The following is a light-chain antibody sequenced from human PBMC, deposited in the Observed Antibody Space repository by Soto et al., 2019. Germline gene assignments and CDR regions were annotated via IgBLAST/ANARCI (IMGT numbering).Light chain of an antibody. J-gene: IGKJ1*01. CDR2: GAS. Sequence: EVVLTQSPATLSVSPGERATLSCRASESVRTSLAWYQQKPGRSPSLLIFGASTRATGLPARFSGSGSGEEFTLTINNLQSEDFATYYCQQSYSTPRTFGQGTKVEI. V-gene: IGKV3-15*01. CDR1: ESVRTS. CDR3: QQSYSTPRT.